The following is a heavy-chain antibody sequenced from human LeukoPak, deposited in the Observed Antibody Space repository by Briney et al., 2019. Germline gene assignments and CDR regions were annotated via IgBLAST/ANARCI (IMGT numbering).Heavy chain of an antibody. CDR3: AKEPRVATIEIFDY. CDR2: ISGGGGVT. V-gene: IGHV3-23*01. CDR1: GFTFSSYA. D-gene: IGHD5-12*01. J-gene: IGHJ4*02. Sequence: PGVSLRLSCAASGFTFSSYAMSWVRQAPGKGLEWVSSISGGGGVTYYADSVKGRFTISRDNSKNTVYLQMNSLRAEGTAVYYCAKEPRVATIEIFDYWGQGTLVTVSS.